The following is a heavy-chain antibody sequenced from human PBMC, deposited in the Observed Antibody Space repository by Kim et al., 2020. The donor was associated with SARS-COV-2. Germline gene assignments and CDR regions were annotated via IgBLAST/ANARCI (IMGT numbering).Heavy chain of an antibody. D-gene: IGHD3-22*01. Sequence: GGSLRLSCAASGFTFSSYAMHWVRQAPGKGLEWVAVISYDGSNKYYADSVKGRFTISRDNSKNALYLQMNSLRAEDTAVYYCARDYYDSSGYSNRGMDV. V-gene: IGHV3-30*04. J-gene: IGHJ6*01. CDR3: ARDYYDSSGYSNRGMDV. CDR2: ISYDGSNK. CDR1: GFTFSSYA.